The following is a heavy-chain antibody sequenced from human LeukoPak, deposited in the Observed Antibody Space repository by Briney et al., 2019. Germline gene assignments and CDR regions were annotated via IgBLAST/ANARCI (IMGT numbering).Heavy chain of an antibody. Sequence: LRASVKVSCKASGGTFSSYAISWVRQAPGQGLEWMGGIIPIFGTANYAQKFQGRVTITADESTSTAYMELSSLRSEDTAVYYCARDRYGDHTYFDYWGQGTLVTVSS. V-gene: IGHV1-69*13. CDR1: GGTFSSYA. J-gene: IGHJ4*02. D-gene: IGHD4-17*01. CDR2: IIPIFGTA. CDR3: ARDRYGDHTYFDY.